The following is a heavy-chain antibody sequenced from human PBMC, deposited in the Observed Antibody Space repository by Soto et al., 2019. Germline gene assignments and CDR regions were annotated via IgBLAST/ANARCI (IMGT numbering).Heavy chain of an antibody. CDR2: IGGTSGST. V-gene: IGHV3-23*04. J-gene: IGHJ2*01. CDR3: AKRRGDGYFDL. CDR1: GFTFSSYS. Sequence: EVQLVESGGGLVQSGGSLRLSCAASGFTFSSYSMNWVRRAPGKGLEWVSAIGGTSGSTYYADSVKGRFTISRDNSKNTVSLQMNSLRAEDTALYYCAKRRGDGYFDLWGRGSLVTVSS. D-gene: IGHD7-27*01.